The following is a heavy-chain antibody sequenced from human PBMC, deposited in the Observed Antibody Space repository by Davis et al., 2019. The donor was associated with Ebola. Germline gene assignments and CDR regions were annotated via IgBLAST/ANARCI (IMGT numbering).Heavy chain of an antibody. CDR2: ISYDGSNK. V-gene: IGHV3-30-3*01. J-gene: IGHJ6*02. Sequence: GGSLRLSCAASGFTFSSYAMHWVRQAPGKGLEWVAVISYDGSNKYYADSVKGRFTISRDNSKNTLYLQMNSLRAEDTAVYYCARDLMVREVYYYYGMDVWGQGTTVTVSS. D-gene: IGHD3-10*01. CDR1: GFTFSSYA. CDR3: ARDLMVREVYYYYGMDV.